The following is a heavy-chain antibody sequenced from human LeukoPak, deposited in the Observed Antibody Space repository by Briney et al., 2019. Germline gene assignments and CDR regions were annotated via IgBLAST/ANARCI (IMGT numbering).Heavy chain of an antibody. D-gene: IGHD6-13*01. V-gene: IGHV4-59*07. CDR3: ARASAVYSSSWFSVPYFDY. Sequence: SHTLSLTCSVSGGSISGYIWSWIRPPPGKGLEWIGYIYYSGRTNNNHSPKSRVTISVDTSNNQFSLRPSSVTAAATSVYYCARASAVYSSSWFSVPYFDYWGQGTLVTVSS. CDR2: IYYSGRT. J-gene: IGHJ4*02. CDR1: GGSISGYI.